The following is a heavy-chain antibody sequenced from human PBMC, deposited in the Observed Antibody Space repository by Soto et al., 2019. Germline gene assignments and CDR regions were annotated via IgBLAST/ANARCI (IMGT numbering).Heavy chain of an antibody. Sequence: PSETLSLTCTVSGGSISSGGYYWSWIRQHPGKGLEWIGYIYYTGSTYYNPSLMSRVTISVDTSKNQFSLKLSSVTAADTAVYYCARDLGYYDSSGYPFGAFDIWGQGTMVTVSS. CDR3: ARDLGYYDSSGYPFGAFDI. D-gene: IGHD3-22*01. CDR2: IYYTGST. J-gene: IGHJ3*02. CDR1: GGSISSGGYY. V-gene: IGHV4-31*03.